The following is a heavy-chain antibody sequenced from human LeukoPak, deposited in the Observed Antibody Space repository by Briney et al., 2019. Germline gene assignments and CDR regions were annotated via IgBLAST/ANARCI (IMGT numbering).Heavy chain of an antibody. V-gene: IGHV4-59*01. CDR2: IYYSGST. CDR1: GGSISTYY. D-gene: IGHD2-2*02. J-gene: IGHJ5*02. Sequence: PSETLSLTCPVSGGSISTYYWTWIRQPPGKGLEWIGYIYYSGSTNYNPSLKSRVTISVDTSKNQFSLKLRSVTAADTAVYYCARGVVPAAIGGWFDPWGQGTLVTVSS. CDR3: ARGVVPAAIGGWFDP.